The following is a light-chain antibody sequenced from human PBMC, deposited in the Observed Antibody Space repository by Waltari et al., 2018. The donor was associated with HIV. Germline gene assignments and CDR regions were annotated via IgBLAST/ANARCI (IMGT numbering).Light chain of an antibody. J-gene: IGKJ1*01. CDR1: QAISNS. Sequence: DIQITQSPSSLSASVGDRVTITCRASQAISNSYAWYQQKPGKIPQLLIYAASTLQFGVPSRFSAFGSGTNFTLAITIVQPEDVATYFCQNYNNAPRTFGQGTKVEIK. CDR2: AAS. CDR3: QNYNNAPRT. V-gene: IGKV1-27*01.